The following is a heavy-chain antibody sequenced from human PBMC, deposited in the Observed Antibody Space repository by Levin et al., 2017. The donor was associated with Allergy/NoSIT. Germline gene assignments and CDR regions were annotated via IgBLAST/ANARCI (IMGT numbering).Heavy chain of an antibody. J-gene: IGHJ4*02. CDR1: GFPFSRYW. V-gene: IGHV3-74*01. D-gene: IGHD6-19*01. CDR3: SSGYSSGWYPGGVDY. CDR2: INNDGSST. Sequence: GESLKISCAASGFPFSRYWMHWVRQAPGKGLVWISGINNDGSSTSYADSVKGRFTISRDNAKNTLYLQTNSLRAEDTAVYYCSSGYSSGWYPGGVDYWGQGSLVTVSS.